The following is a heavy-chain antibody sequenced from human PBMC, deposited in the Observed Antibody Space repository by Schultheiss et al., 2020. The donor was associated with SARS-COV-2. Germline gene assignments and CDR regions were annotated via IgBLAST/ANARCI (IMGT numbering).Heavy chain of an antibody. J-gene: IGHJ4*02. CDR3: AKEPPHIVVVTAIPDDY. Sequence: GGSLRLSCVASGFTFSSYGMHWVRQAPGKGLEWVAVISYDGSNKYYADSVKGRFTISRDNSKNTLYLQMNSLRAEDTAVYYCAKEPPHIVVVTAIPDDYWGQGTLVTVSS. CDR1: GFTFSSYG. CDR2: ISYDGSNK. D-gene: IGHD2-21*02. V-gene: IGHV3-30*18.